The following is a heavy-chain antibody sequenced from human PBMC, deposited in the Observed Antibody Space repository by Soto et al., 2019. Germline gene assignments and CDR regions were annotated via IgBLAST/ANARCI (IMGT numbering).Heavy chain of an antibody. D-gene: IGHD5-12*01. CDR1: GGTFSSYT. Sequence: QVQLVKSGAVVKTPGSSVKVSCKASGGTFSSYTISWVRQAPGQGLEWMGRIIPILGIANYAQKFQGRVTITADKTTSTAYTELSSLRAEDTAVYYCARAVLRGYSGYDHWGQGTLVTVSS. J-gene: IGHJ5*02. V-gene: IGHV1-69*02. CDR2: IIPILGIA. CDR3: ARAVLRGYSGYDH.